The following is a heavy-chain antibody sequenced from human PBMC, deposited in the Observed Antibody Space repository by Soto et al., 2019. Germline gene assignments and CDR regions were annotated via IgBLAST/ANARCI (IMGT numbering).Heavy chain of an antibody. Sequence: ESGGGLVQPGGSLRLSCEASAFTFSRFWMSWVRQAPGKGLEWVANIKQDGSEKFYVDSVKGRFTISRDNAKNSLFLQMSSLRAEDTAVYYCARDTYDVLDYWGQGTLVTVSS. J-gene: IGHJ4*02. V-gene: IGHV3-7*01. CDR1: AFTFSRFW. CDR2: IKQDGSEK. CDR3: ARDTYDVLDY. D-gene: IGHD3-22*01.